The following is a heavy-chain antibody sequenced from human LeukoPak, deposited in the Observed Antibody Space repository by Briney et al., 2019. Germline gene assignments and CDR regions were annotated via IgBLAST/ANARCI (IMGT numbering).Heavy chain of an antibody. J-gene: IGHJ4*02. CDR3: AKVRWDNSGWYYLDD. D-gene: IGHD6-19*01. Sequence: GGSLRLSCAASGFTFSSYSMNWVRQAPGKGLEWVAFISYDGSNKYYADSVKGRFTISRDNSKSTLYLQMNSLRPEDTAVYYCAKVRWDNSGWYYLDDWGQGTLVTVSS. CDR1: GFTFSSYS. V-gene: IGHV3-30*18. CDR2: ISYDGSNK.